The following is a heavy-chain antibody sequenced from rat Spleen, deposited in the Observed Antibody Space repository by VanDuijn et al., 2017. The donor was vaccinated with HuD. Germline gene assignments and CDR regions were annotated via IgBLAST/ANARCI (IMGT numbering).Heavy chain of an antibody. CDR2: INSAGST. J-gene: IGHJ2*01. D-gene: IGHD4-6*01. V-gene: IGHV3-3*01. CDR1: GYSITSSYR. CDR3: AGSWAELSLFEY. Sequence: EVQLQESGPGLVKPSQSLSLTCSVTGYSITSSYRWNWIRKFPGNKLEWMGYINSAGSTNYNPSLKSRISITRDTTKNQFFLQVNVVTTEYTATYYCAGSWAELSLFEYWGQGVMVTVSS.